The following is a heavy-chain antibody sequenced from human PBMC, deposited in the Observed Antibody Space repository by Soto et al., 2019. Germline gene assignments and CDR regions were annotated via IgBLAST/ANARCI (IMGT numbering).Heavy chain of an antibody. CDR2: INHSGST. D-gene: IGHD4-17*01. J-gene: IGHJ4*02. Sequence: SETLSLTCAVYGGSFSGYYWSWIRQPPGKGLEWIGEINHSGSTNYNPSIKSRVTISVDTSKNQFSLKLSSVTAADTAVYYCAISGTTTDEGAYFDYWGQGTLVTVSS. CDR1: GGSFSGYY. V-gene: IGHV4-34*01. CDR3: AISGTTTDEGAYFDY.